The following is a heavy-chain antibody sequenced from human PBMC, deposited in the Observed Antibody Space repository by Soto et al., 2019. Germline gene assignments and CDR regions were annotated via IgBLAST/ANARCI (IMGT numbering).Heavy chain of an antibody. J-gene: IGHJ4*02. CDR1: GGSISSYY. Sequence: KPSETLSLTCTVSGGSISSYYWSWIRQPPGKGLEWIGYIYYSGSTNYNPSLKSRVTISVDTSKNQFSLKLSSVTAADTAVYYCARQRRYSGSYDLGYYFDYWGQGTLVTVSS. CDR3: ARQRRYSGSYDLGYYFDY. D-gene: IGHD1-26*01. CDR2: IYYSGST. V-gene: IGHV4-59*01.